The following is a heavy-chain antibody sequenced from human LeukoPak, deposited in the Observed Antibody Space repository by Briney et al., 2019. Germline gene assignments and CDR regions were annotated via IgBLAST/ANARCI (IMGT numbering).Heavy chain of an antibody. CDR1: GGSISSYY. Sequence: ASETLSLTCTVSGGSISSYYWSWSRQPPGKGLEWIGYIYYSGSANYNPSLKSRVTISVDTSKNQFSLKLSSVTAADTAVYYCARDSVGYCSSTICPYYYYGMDVWGKGTTVTVSS. CDR3: ARDSVGYCSSTICPYYYYGMDV. CDR2: IYYSGSA. D-gene: IGHD2-2*01. V-gene: IGHV4-59*01. J-gene: IGHJ6*04.